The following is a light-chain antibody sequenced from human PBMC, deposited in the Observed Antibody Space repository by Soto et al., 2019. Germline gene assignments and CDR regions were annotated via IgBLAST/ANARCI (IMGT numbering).Light chain of an antibody. Sequence: EIVLTQSPATLSVSPGETVSLSCRASQSVSNKLAWFQQKPGQAPRLLMSATSTRATGIPARFSGSGSGTEFTLTVSSLQSEDFALYFCHQYDYWPFTFGGGTNVDMK. CDR3: HQYDYWPFT. CDR1: QSVSNK. CDR2: ATS. J-gene: IGKJ4*01. V-gene: IGKV3D-15*01.